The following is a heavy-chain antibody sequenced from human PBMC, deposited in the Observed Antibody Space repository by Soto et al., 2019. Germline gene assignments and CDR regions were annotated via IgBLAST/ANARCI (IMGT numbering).Heavy chain of an antibody. Sequence: VQLLESGGGLIQPGGSLRLSCAASEFDFSNYAMGWVRQAPGKGLEWVSHITASGATTYYADSVKGRFTISRDNSKNTLSLQMNSLRAEDTAIYYCARDIDWYSNSSGFDNWGQGTLVTVSS. J-gene: IGHJ4*02. D-gene: IGHD1-26*01. CDR2: ITASGATT. V-gene: IGHV3-23*01. CDR3: ARDIDWYSNSSGFDN. CDR1: EFDFSNYA.